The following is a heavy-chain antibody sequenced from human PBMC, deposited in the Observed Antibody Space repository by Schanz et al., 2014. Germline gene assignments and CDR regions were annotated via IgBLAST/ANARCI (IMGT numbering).Heavy chain of an antibody. CDR1: GYTFTSYF. V-gene: IGHV1-46*03. Sequence: QVHLVQSGAEVKKPGASLKVSCKASGYTFTSYFIHWVRQAPGQGLEWMGIINLYGGSTNYAQKFQGRVTVTRDTSTSTVYMELNSLRSEDTAVYYCARTIAYGGSSGYFDYWGQGTLVTVSS. D-gene: IGHD4-17*01. CDR2: INLYGGST. J-gene: IGHJ4*02. CDR3: ARTIAYGGSSGYFDY.